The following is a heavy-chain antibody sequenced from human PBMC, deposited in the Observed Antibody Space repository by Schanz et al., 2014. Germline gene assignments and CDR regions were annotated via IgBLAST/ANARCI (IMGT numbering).Heavy chain of an antibody. V-gene: IGHV3-48*01. Sequence: DVHLLESGGGLVQPGGSLRLSCAASEFTFSTDAMSWVRQAPGKGLEWISYIGSSSSRIDHADSVKGRFTISRDNAKNSLYLQMNSLRAEDTAVYYCARDHTTESYYSAGPPIDYWGQGTLLTVSS. CDR3: ARDHTTESYYSAGPPIDY. J-gene: IGHJ4*02. CDR2: IGSSSSRI. CDR1: EFTFSTDA. D-gene: IGHD1-26*01.